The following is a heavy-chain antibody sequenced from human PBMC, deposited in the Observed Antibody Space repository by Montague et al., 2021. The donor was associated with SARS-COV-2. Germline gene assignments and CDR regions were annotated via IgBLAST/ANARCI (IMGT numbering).Heavy chain of an antibody. CDR2: VKWNGGSP. V-gene: IGHV3-20*04. D-gene: IGHD3-10*01. Sequence: SLRLSCAASGFNFDEYGMSWVRQAPGKGLQWVAGVKWNGGSPDYXDSLRGRFTISRDNAKNSLYLQMDSLRAEDTAFYYCGRLSSSTYYGYIDFWGQGTLVTVSS. CDR1: GFNFDEYG. J-gene: IGHJ4*02. CDR3: GRLSSSTYYGYIDF.